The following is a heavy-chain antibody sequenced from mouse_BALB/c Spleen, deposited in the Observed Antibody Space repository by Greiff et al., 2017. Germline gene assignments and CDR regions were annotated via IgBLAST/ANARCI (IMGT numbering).Heavy chain of an antibody. J-gene: IGHJ3*01. CDR1: GFTFSSYA. CDR2: ISSGGST. D-gene: IGHD2-3*01. CDR3: ARGVTTRGFAY. V-gene: IGHV5-6-5*01. Sequence: DVKLQESGGGLVKPGGSLKLSCAASGFTFSSYAMSWVRQTPEKRLEWVASISSGGSTYYPDSVKGRFTISRDNARNILYLQMSSLRSEDTAMYYCARGVTTRGFAYWGQGTLVTVSA.